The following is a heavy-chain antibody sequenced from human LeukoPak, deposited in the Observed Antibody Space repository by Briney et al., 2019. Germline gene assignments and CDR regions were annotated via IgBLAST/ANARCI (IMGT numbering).Heavy chain of an antibody. V-gene: IGHV3-9*01. Sequence: PGRSLRLSCAASGFIFDDYAMHWVRQAPGKGLEWVSGISWNSGSIGYADSVKGRFTISRDNAKNSLYLQMNSLRAEDTALYYCARTHLTTGYFDYWGQGTLVTVSS. J-gene: IGHJ4*02. CDR2: ISWNSGSI. CDR1: GFIFDDYA. D-gene: IGHD1-1*01. CDR3: ARTHLTTGYFDY.